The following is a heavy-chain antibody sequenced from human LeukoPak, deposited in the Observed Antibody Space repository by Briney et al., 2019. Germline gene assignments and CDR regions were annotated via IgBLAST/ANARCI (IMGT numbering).Heavy chain of an antibody. CDR1: GFTFSSYA. Sequence: GGSLRLSCAASGFTFSSYAMSWVRQAPGKGLEWVSAVNDRGTYYADSVKGRFTISSDNSKNTLYLEMNSLRAEDTALYYCAKDEYSGYGSFDYWGQGILVTVSS. J-gene: IGHJ4*02. V-gene: IGHV3-23*01. D-gene: IGHD5-12*01. CDR2: VNDRGT. CDR3: AKDEYSGYGSFDY.